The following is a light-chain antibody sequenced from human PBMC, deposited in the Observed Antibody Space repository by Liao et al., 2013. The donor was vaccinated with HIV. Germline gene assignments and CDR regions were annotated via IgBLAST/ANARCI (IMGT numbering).Light chain of an antibody. J-gene: IGLJ2*01. CDR2: YDS. Sequence: SYVLTQAPSVSVAPGKTARITCGGNNIGSKSVHWYQQKPGQAPVVIIYYDSDRPSGIPERFSGSTSGTRVTLTISGVQAGDEADYFCQSLDNSGAVVFGGGTKLTV. V-gene: IGLV3-21*01. CDR3: QSLDNSGAVV. CDR1: NIGSKS.